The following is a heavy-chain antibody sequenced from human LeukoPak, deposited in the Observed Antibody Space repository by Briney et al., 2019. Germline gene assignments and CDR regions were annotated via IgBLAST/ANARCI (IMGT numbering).Heavy chain of an antibody. CDR3: ASNRYSGSSSSFDY. J-gene: IGHJ4*02. CDR1: GFTFSSYS. V-gene: IGHV3-48*02. Sequence: PGGSLRLSCAGSGFTFSSYSMNWVRQAPGKGLEWVSYISSSSSTIYYADSVKGRFTISRDSAKNSLYLQMNSLRDEDTTVYYCASNRYSGSSSSFDYWGQGTLVTVSS. CDR2: ISSSSSTI. D-gene: IGHD1-26*01.